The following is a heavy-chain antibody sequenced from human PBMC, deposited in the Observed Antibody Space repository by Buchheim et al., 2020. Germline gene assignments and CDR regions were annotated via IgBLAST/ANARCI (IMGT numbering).Heavy chain of an antibody. CDR3: AHSRLDYTEVVLYGMDV. D-gene: IGHD4-11*01. Sequence: QITLKESGPTLVKPTQTLTLTCTFSGFSLSTSGVGVGWIRQPPGKALEWLALIYWDADKRYSPSLQSRLTLTKDTSKTPAVLTMTNMDPVDTATYYCAHSRLDYTEVVLYGMDVWGQGTT. J-gene: IGHJ6*02. V-gene: IGHV2-5*02. CDR2: IYWDADK. CDR1: GFSLSTSGVG.